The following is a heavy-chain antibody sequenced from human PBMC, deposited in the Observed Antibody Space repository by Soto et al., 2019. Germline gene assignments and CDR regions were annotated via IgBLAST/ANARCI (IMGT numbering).Heavy chain of an antibody. D-gene: IGHD1-26*01. CDR3: VRDRSGSYLEGFDY. V-gene: IGHV3-7*01. CDR2: IKHDGSEK. J-gene: IGHJ4*02. Sequence: EVQLVESGGGLVHLGGSRRLSCAASGFTFSSYWMTWVRQAPGKGLEWVANIKHDGSEKYYVDSVKGRFTISRDNAGNSVFLEIKSLRAEDTAVYSCVRDRSGSYLEGFDYWGQGNLVTVSS. CDR1: GFTFSSYW.